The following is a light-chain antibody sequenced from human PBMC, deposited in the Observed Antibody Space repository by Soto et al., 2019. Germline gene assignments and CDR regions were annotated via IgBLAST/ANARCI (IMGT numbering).Light chain of an antibody. CDR3: AAWDDSSVV. CDR2: RNN. Sequence: QSVLTQPPSASGTPGQRVTISCSGSSSNIGSNYVYWYQQLPGTAPKLLIYRNNQRPSGVPDRFSGSKSGTSASLAISGLRSEDEADYYCAAWDDSSVVFGGGTKRPS. CDR1: SSNIGSNY. J-gene: IGLJ2*01. V-gene: IGLV1-47*01.